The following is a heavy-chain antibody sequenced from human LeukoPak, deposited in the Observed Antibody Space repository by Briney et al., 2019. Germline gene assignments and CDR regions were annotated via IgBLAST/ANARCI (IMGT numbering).Heavy chain of an antibody. CDR1: GYSFTSYW. V-gene: IGHV5-10-1*01. D-gene: IGHD3-9*01. J-gene: IGHJ5*02. CDR2: IDPSDSYT. Sequence: KCGESLKISCKGSGYSFTSYWISWVRQMPGKGLEWMGRIDPSDSYTNYSPSFQGHVTISADKSISTAYLQWSSLKASDTAMYYCASLERYYDILTGIPFDPWGQGTLVTVSS. CDR3: ASLERYYDILTGIPFDP.